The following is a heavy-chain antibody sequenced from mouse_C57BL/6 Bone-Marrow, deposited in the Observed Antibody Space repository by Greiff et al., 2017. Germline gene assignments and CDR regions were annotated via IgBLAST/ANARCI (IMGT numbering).Heavy chain of an antibody. CDR3: AREDDVYYDY. Sequence: VQLQQSGAELVKPGASVKLSCTASGFNIKDYYMHWVKQRTEQGLEWIGRIDPEDGETKYAPKFKGKATITADTSSNTAYLPLSSLTSDDTAVYYCAREDDVYYDYWGQGTTLTVSS. J-gene: IGHJ2*01. V-gene: IGHV14-2*01. CDR1: GFNIKDYY. CDR2: IDPEDGET. D-gene: IGHD2-3*01.